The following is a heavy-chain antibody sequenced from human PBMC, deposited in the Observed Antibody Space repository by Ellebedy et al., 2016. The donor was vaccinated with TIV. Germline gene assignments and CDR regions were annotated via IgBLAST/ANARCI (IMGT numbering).Heavy chain of an antibody. CDR3: ARDPLVATIRLDYYYGMDV. CDR2: INPSGGST. Sequence: ASVKVSCXASGYTFTSYYMHWVRQAPGQGLEWMGIINPSGGSTSYAQKFQGRVTMTRDTSTSTVYMELSSLRSEDTAVYYCARDPLVATIRLDYYYGMDVWGQGTTVTVSS. CDR1: GYTFTSYY. D-gene: IGHD5-12*01. V-gene: IGHV1-46*01. J-gene: IGHJ6*02.